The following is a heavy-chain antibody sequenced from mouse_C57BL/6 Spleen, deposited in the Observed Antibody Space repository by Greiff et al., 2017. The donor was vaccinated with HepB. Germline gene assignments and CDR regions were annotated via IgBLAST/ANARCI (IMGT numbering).Heavy chain of an antibody. V-gene: IGHV5-17*01. CDR2: ISSGSSTI. Sequence: EVQLVESGGGLVKPGGSLKLSCAASGFTFSDYGMHWVRQAPEKGLEWVAYISSGSSTIYYADTVKGRFTISRDNAKNTLFLQMTSLRSEDTAMYYCARSSGSSYLYAMDYWGQGTSVTVSS. CDR3: ARSSGSSYLYAMDY. D-gene: IGHD1-1*01. J-gene: IGHJ4*01. CDR1: GFTFSDYG.